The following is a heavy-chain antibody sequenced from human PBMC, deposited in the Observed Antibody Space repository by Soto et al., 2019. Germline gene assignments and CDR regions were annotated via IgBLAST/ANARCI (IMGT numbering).Heavy chain of an antibody. J-gene: IGHJ4*02. CDR3: GRDLAKGGEGAGFDY. CDR1: GYTFTAYY. Sequence: QVQLVQSGAEVKKPGASVNVSCKASGYTFTAYYMPWVRQAPGQGLEWMGWISPKSGGTMYPQKFQARVTMTWDTSIRTAYMAVTRRRSDDAAVYYCGRDLAKGGEGAGFDYWGQGTLVTVSS. D-gene: IGHD4-17*01. V-gene: IGHV1-2*02. CDR2: ISPKSGGT.